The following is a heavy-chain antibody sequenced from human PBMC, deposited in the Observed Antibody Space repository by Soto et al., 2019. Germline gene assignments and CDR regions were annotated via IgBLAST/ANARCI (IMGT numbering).Heavy chain of an antibody. CDR2: TYPGDSDT. CDR1: GYSFTSYW. V-gene: IGHV5-51*01. CDR3: ARVGYYDFWSGPVDWFDP. J-gene: IGHJ5*02. D-gene: IGHD3-3*01. Sequence: GESLKISCKGSGYSFTSYWIGWVRQMPGKGLEWMGITYPGDSDTRYSPSFQGQVTISADKSISTAYLQWSSLKASDTAMYYCARVGYYDFWSGPVDWFDPWGQGTLVTVSS.